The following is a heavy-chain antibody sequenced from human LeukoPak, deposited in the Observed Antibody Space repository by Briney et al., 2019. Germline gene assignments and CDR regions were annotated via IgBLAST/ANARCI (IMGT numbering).Heavy chain of an antibody. D-gene: IGHD6-19*01. J-gene: IGHJ4*02. CDR3: AKGFAASGWLWFFDY. CDR1: GFTFSSYA. CDR2: ISFDGSNK. V-gene: IGHV3-30*18. Sequence: PGGSLRLSCAASGFTFSSYAMHWVRQATGKALECVAVISFDGSNKYYADSVKGRFTISGDNSKNTLSLQMNSLRVEDTAVYYCAKGFAASGWLWFFDYWGQGTLVTVSS.